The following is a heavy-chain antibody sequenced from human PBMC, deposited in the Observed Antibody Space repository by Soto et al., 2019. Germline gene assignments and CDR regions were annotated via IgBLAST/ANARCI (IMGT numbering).Heavy chain of an antibody. V-gene: IGHV4-59*01. CDR3: GRVGFMEATHFTY. D-gene: IGHD1-26*01. CDR2: IYYSGST. CDR1: GGSICSYY. J-gene: IGHJ4*02. Sequence: SETLSLTCTVSGGSICSYYWSWIRQPPGKGLEWIGYIYYSGSTNYNPSLKSRVTISVDTSKNQFSLKLSSVTAADTAVYYCGRVGFMEATHFTYGGQGTRVTVP.